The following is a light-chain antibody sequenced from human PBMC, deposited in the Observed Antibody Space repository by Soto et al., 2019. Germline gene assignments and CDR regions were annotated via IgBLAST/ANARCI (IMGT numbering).Light chain of an antibody. J-gene: IGLJ3*02. CDR2: EAT. CDR1: SNDVGRYNL. CDR3: CAYAGSGTVV. Sequence: QSVLTQPASVSGSPEQSITISCTGTSNDVGRYNLVSWYQQHPGKAPQVMIYEATKRPPGVSNRFSGSKSGNTASLTISGLQAEDEADYYCCAYAGSGTVVFGGGTKLTVL. V-gene: IGLV2-23*01.